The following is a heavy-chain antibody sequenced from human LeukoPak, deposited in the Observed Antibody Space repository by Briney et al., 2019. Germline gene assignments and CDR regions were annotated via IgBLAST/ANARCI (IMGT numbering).Heavy chain of an antibody. J-gene: IGHJ4*02. CDR1: GFTFSSYA. Sequence: PGGSLRLACAASGFTFSSYAMSWVRQDPGKGLEWVSAISGSGGSTYYADSVKGRFTISRDNSKNTLYLQMNSLRAEDTAVYYCAKDLDSAFDYWGQGTLVTVSS. D-gene: IGHD3-9*01. CDR2: ISGSGGST. V-gene: IGHV3-23*01. CDR3: AKDLDSAFDY.